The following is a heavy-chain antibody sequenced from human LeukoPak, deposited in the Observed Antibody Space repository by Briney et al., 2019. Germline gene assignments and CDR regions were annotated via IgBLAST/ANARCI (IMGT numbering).Heavy chain of an antibody. J-gene: IGHJ4*02. Sequence: SVKVSCKASGGTFISYAISWVRQAPGQGLEWMGGIIPIFGTANYAQKFQGRVTTTADKSTSTAYMELSSLRSEDTAVYYCARHYDSSGYPYFDYWGQGTLVTVSS. V-gene: IGHV1-69*06. CDR2: IIPIFGTA. D-gene: IGHD3-22*01. CDR1: GGTFISYA. CDR3: ARHYDSSGYPYFDY.